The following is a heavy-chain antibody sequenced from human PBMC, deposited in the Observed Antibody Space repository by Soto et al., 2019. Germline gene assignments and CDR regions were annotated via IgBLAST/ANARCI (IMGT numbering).Heavy chain of an antibody. CDR2: ISSTCSTP. V-gene: IGHV3-11*01. D-gene: IGHD6-6*01. Sequence: PGGSLRLSCAASGFPFSDSYMAWIRQAPGKGLEEIATISSTCSTPYYADSVKGRFTISRDNAQNSLYLEMNNLRAEDTAVYYCARGQQLVANWLDPWGQGILVTVSS. CDR3: ARGQQLVANWLDP. J-gene: IGHJ5*02. CDR1: GFPFSDSY.